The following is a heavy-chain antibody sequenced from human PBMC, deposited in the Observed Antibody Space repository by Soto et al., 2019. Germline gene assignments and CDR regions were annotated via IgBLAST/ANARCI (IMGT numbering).Heavy chain of an antibody. V-gene: IGHV3-33*01. J-gene: IGHJ4*02. D-gene: IGHD4-17*01. Sequence: QGQLVESGGGVVQPGRSLRLSCAASGFAFSNHGMHWVRQAPGKGLEWLAVIVREGSEKFYADSVKGRFPISRDNSKNTLYLEMSSLRAEDTAVYYCARDDDYDDNGLDLWGQGTLVTVSS. CDR2: IVREGSEK. CDR3: ARDDDYDDNGLDL. CDR1: GFAFSNHG.